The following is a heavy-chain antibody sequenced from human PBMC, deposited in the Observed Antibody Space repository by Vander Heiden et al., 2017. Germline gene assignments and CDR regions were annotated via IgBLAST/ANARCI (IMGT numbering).Heavy chain of an antibody. CDR1: GFSFSSYG. CDR2: IWYDGSNK. D-gene: IGHD3-10*01. Sequence: QVQLVDSGGGVFQPGRSLLLSCAASGFSFSSYGMHWVRQAPGKGLEWGAVIWYDGSNKYYADSVKGRFTISRDNSKNTLYLQMNSLRAEETAVYYCAREGTMVRGDVASFFDPWCQGTLVTVSS. V-gene: IGHV3-33*01. CDR3: AREGTMVRGDVASFFDP. J-gene: IGHJ5*02.